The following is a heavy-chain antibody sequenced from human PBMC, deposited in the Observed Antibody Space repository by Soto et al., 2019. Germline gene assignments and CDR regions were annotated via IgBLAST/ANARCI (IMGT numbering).Heavy chain of an antibody. Sequence: EVQLLESGGGLVQPGGSLRLSCAASGFTFSNYAMTWVRQAPGKGLEWVSTISGSGDNTYYADSVRGRFTISRYNSKNTLYLKRHRLRADDTAVYYCAKRPCAASHTDYWGQGTMVTVSS. CDR1: GFTFSNYA. CDR2: ISGSGDNT. CDR3: AKRPCAASHTDY. V-gene: IGHV3-23*01. J-gene: IGHJ4*02. D-gene: IGHD6-6*01.